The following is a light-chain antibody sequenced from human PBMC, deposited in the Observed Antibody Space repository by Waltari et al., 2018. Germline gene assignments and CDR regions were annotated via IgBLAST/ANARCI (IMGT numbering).Light chain of an antibody. J-gene: IGKJ2*01. CDR1: QDINNW. CDR3: QQHHNSPYT. CDR2: RAS. V-gene: IGKV1-5*03. Sequence: DIQLTQSPSPLSASGGASVSISCRTSQDINNWLAWYQQKPGQAPHLLICRASVLETGVPSRFSGSGSGTEFTLTISGLQPDDFATYYCQQHHNSPYTFGQGTKLDI.